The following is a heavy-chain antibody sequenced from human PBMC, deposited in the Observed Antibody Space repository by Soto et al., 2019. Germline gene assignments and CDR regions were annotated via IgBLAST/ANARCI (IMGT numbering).Heavy chain of an antibody. CDR2: IDYSGST. CDR1: GDSISTSFYY. Sequence: QLQLQESGPGLVKPSETLSLTCIVSGDSISTSFYYWGWIRQPPGKGLEWIGSIDYSGSTYYNASLKSRVTISVYTSKNQFSLRLSSVTAADPAIYYCARQITVRSYDSSSSRPNYCFDYWGQGSLVTVSS. CDR3: ARQITVRSYDSSSSRPNYCFDY. V-gene: IGHV4-39*01. J-gene: IGHJ4*02. D-gene: IGHD3-22*01.